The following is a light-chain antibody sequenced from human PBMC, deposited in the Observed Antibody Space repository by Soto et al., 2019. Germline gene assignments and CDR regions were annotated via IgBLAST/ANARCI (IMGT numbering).Light chain of an antibody. J-gene: IGLJ2*01. CDR2: EVS. CDR1: IYDVGAYHY. V-gene: IGLV2-14*01. CDR3: ISYTTTGALV. Sequence: ALTQPASVSGSPGQSITISCTGTIYDVGAYHYVSWYQQFPGKAPKLILYEVSNRPSGISNRFSGFRSGSTASLTVSGLQPEDDAHYYCISYTTTGALVFGGGTKLTVL.